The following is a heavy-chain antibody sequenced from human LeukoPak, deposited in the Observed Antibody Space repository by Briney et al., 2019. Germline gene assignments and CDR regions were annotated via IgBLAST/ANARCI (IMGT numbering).Heavy chain of an antibody. CDR2: IWYDGSNK. D-gene: IGHD5-12*01. CDR3: ARGPRGYDVLLGFDY. Sequence: PGRSLRLSCAASGFTFSSYGMHWVRQAPGKGLEWVAVIWYDGSNKYYADSVKGRFTISRDNSKNTLYLQMNSLRAEDTAVYYCARGPRGYDVLLGFDYWGQGTLVTVSS. CDR1: GFTFSSYG. V-gene: IGHV3-33*01. J-gene: IGHJ4*02.